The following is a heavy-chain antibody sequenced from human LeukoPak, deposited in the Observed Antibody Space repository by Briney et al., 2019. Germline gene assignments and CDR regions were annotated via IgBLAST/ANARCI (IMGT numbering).Heavy chain of an antibody. D-gene: IGHD3-3*01. CDR2: IYYSGST. CDR3: ARQHDSYYYYYVDV. J-gene: IGHJ6*03. V-gene: IGHV4-59*01. Sequence: SETLSLTCTVSGGSINSYYWSWIRQPPGKGLEWIGYIYYSGSTKYNPSLKSRVTMSVDTSKNQFSLKLSSVTAADTAVYYCARQHDSYYYYYVDVWGKGTTVTVSS. CDR1: GGSINSYY.